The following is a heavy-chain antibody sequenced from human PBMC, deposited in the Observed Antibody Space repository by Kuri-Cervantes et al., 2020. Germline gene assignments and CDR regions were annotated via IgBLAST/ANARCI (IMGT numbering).Heavy chain of an antibody. J-gene: IGHJ4*02. CDR2: ISSSGSTI. D-gene: IGHD3-16*02. V-gene: IGHV3-21*04. Sequence: GEPLKISCAASGFTFSSYSMNWVRQAPGKGLEWVSSISSSGSTIYYADSVKGRFTISRDNAKNSLYLQMNSLRAEDTAVYYCARDNYDYIWGSYRKFDYWGQGTLVTVSS. CDR3: ARDNYDYIWGSYRKFDY. CDR1: GFTFSSYS.